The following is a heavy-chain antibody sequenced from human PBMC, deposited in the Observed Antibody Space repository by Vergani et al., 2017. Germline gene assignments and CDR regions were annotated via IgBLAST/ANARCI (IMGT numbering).Heavy chain of an antibody. D-gene: IGHD4-11*01. CDR3: AKVSGPYSNYYYGMDV. Sequence: EVQLVESGGGLVQPGRSLRLSCAASGFTFDDYAMHWVRQAPGKGLEWVSGISWNSGSIGYADSVKGRFTISRDNSKNTLYLQMNSLRAEDTAVYYCAKVSGPYSNYYYGMDVWGQGP. CDR2: ISWNSGSI. V-gene: IGHV3-9*01. CDR1: GFTFDDYA. J-gene: IGHJ6*02.